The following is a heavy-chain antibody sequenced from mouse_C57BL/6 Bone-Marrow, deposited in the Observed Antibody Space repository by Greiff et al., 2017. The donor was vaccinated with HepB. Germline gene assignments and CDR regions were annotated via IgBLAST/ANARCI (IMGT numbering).Heavy chain of an antibody. V-gene: IGHV5-4*03. CDR2: ISDGGSYT. Sequence: DVKLVESGGGLVKPGGSLKLSCAASGFTFSSYAMSWVRQTPEKRLEWVATISDGGSYTYYPDNVKGRFTISRDNAKNNLYLQMSHLKSEDTAMYYCARKLGAYWGQGTLVTVSA. J-gene: IGHJ3*01. D-gene: IGHD4-1*01. CDR3: ARKLGAY. CDR1: GFTFSSYA.